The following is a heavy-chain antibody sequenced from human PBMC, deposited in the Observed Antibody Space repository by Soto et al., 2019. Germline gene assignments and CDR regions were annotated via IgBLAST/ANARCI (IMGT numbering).Heavy chain of an antibody. J-gene: IGHJ4*02. D-gene: IGHD1-7*01. CDR3: AKGAANWNFGYFDY. Sequence: VGSLRISCAASEFIFSKSSMMWVRQAPGAGLEWVSGINGSGGRTFYADSVKGRFTISRDNLKNTLFMQMSSLRAEDTAVYYCAKGAANWNFGYFDYWGQGTLVTAPQ. CDR2: INGSGGRT. V-gene: IGHV3-23*01. CDR1: EFIFSKSS.